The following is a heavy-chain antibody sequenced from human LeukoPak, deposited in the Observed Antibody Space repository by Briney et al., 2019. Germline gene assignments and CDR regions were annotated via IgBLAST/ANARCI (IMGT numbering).Heavy chain of an antibody. CDR3: ARHYGSGTYYNYFEY. J-gene: IGHJ4*02. CDR2: ISGSGGST. Sequence: GSLRLPFSASGIPFNSQAISWVRQAPGKGLEWVSAISGSGGSTYYADSVTGRFTISRDNSKNTLYLQMHSLRAEDTTVYYCARHYGSGTYYNYFEYWGQGTLVTVSS. CDR1: GIPFNSQA. D-gene: IGHD3-10*01. V-gene: IGHV3-23*01.